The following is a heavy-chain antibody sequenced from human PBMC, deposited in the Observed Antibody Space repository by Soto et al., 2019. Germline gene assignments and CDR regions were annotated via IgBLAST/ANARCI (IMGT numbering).Heavy chain of an antibody. D-gene: IGHD1-26*01. CDR2: INPSGGST. V-gene: IGHV1-46*01. CDR3: AKDRGRGGSYYVYYYGMDV. CDR1: GYTFITYY. J-gene: IGHJ6*02. Sequence: QVQLVQSGAEVRTPGASVKVSCKASGYTFITYYMHWVRQAPGQGLEWMGIINPSGGSTRYAQKFQGRVTMTRDTYTSTVYMELSSLSPEDTAMYFCAKDRGRGGSYYVYYYGMDVWGQGTTVTVSS.